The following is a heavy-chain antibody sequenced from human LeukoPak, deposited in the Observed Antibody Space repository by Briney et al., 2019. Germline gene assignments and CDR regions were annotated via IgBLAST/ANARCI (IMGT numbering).Heavy chain of an antibody. Sequence: ASVKVSCKASGGTFSTYAINWVRQAPGQGLEWMGGIIPIFCTAIYAQKFQGRVTITADESTSTAYMELSSLRSEDTAVYYCARDIRNWFDPWGQGTLVTVSS. V-gene: IGHV1-69*13. CDR2: IIPIFCTA. CDR3: ARDIRNWFDP. CDR1: GGTFSTYA. J-gene: IGHJ5*02.